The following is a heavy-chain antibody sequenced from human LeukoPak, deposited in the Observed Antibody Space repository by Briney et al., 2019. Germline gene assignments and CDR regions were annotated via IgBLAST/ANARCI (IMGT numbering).Heavy chain of an antibody. CDR3: ARVSYGDYVWDY. Sequence: SETLSLTCAVSGGSISSYYWSWIRQPPGKGLEWIGYIYYSGSTNYNPSLKSRVTISVDTSKNQFSLKLSSVTAADTAVYYCARVSYGDYVWDYWGQGTLVTVSS. V-gene: IGHV4-59*01. CDR2: IYYSGST. CDR1: GGSISSYY. D-gene: IGHD4-17*01. J-gene: IGHJ4*02.